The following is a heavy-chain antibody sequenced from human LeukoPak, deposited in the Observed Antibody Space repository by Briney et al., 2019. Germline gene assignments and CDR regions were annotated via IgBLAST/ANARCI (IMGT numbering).Heavy chain of an antibody. CDR1: GAAFSKYG. CDR3: ATEGFYF. V-gene: IGHV3-23*01. J-gene: IGHJ4*02. Sequence: GGSLRLSCAASGAAFSKYGMKWVRQAAGAGLEYISGISRSGDITHYADSVKGRFTIFRDNVKNTLYLQMNSLRAEDTALYYCATEGFYFWGQGTLVTVSS. CDR2: ISRSGDIT.